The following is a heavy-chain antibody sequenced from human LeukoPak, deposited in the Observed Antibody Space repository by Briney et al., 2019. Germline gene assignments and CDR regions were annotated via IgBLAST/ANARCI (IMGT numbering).Heavy chain of an antibody. J-gene: IGHJ4*02. CDR2: IWYDGSNK. CDR3: AREGPRGNSQFDY. D-gene: IGHD2/OR15-2a*01. Sequence: GGSLRLSCAASGFTFSSYGMHWVRQAPGKGLEWVALIWYDGSNKYYTDSVKGRLAISRDNSKNTLYLQMNSLRAEDTAIYYCAREGPRGNSQFDYWGQGTLVTVSS. V-gene: IGHV3-33*01. CDR1: GFTFSSYG.